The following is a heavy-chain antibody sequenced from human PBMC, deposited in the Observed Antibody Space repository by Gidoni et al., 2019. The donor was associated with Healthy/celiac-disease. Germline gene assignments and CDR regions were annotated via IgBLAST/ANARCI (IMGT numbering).Heavy chain of an antibody. V-gene: IGHV3-30*18. Sequence: QVQLVESGGGVVQPGRSLRLPCAASGFTFSRYGMHWVRQAPGKGLEWVAVISYDGSNKYYADSVKGRFTISRDNSKNTLYLQMNSLRAEDTAVYYCAKAPVKGGSSSWYYFDYWGQGTLVTVSS. CDR3: AKAPVKGGSSSWYYFDY. CDR2: ISYDGSNK. CDR1: GFTFSRYG. D-gene: IGHD6-13*01. J-gene: IGHJ4*02.